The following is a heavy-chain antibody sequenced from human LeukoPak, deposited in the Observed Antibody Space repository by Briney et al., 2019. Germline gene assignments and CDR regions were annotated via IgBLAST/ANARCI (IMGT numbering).Heavy chain of an antibody. D-gene: IGHD6-13*01. J-gene: IGHJ4*02. Sequence: GGSLRLSCAASGFTFSDYYMSWIRQAPGKGLEWVSCISSSSSYTNYADSVKGRFTISRDNAKNSLYLQMNSLRAEDTAVYYCARDPIAAAIDYWGQGTLVTVSS. CDR2: ISSSSSYT. V-gene: IGHV3-11*06. CDR1: GFTFSDYY. CDR3: ARDPIAAAIDY.